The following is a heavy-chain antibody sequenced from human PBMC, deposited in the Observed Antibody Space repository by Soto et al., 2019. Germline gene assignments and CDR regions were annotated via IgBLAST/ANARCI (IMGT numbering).Heavy chain of an antibody. V-gene: IGHV4-59*01. CDR3: ASYYDSSGQPFDY. D-gene: IGHD3-22*01. Sequence: PSETLSLSCTVSGGSISSYYWSWIRQPPGKGLEWIGYIYYSGSTNYNPSLKSRVTISVDTSKNQFSLKLSSVTAADTAVYYCASYYDSSGQPFDYWGQGTLVTVS. J-gene: IGHJ4*02. CDR2: IYYSGST. CDR1: GGSISSYY.